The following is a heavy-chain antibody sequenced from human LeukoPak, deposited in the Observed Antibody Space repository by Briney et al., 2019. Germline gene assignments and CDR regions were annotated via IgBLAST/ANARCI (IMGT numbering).Heavy chain of an antibody. D-gene: IGHD1-26*01. V-gene: IGHV4-59*01. CDR1: GGSISTYY. J-gene: IGHJ4*02. CDR3: ARDVSGSYYDGSDY. CDR2: IYNSGSA. Sequence: SETLSLTCTVSGGSISTYYWSWIRQPPGKGLEWIGYIYNSGSANYNPSLKSRVTISVDMSNNQSSLKLRSVTAADTAVYYCARDVSGSYYDGSDYWGQGAPVTVSS.